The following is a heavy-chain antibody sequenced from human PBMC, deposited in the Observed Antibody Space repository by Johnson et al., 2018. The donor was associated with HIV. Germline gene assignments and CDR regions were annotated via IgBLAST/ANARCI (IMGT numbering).Heavy chain of an antibody. CDR3: ARDDGWEPTGNDAFDM. Sequence: QVQLVESGGGLVKPGGSLRLSCAGSGFTFSDYFMSYIRQAPGKGLEWVAVISYDGSNKYYADSVKGRFTISSDNSKNTLYLQMNSLRAEDTSVYYCARDDGWEPTGNDAFDMCGQGTMVTVSS. J-gene: IGHJ3*02. D-gene: IGHD1-26*01. CDR2: ISYDGSNK. CDR1: GFTFSDYF. V-gene: IGHV3-30-3*01.